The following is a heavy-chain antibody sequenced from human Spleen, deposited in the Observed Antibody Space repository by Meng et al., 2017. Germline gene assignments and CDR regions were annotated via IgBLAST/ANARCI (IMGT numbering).Heavy chain of an antibody. J-gene: IGHJ6*02. Sequence: GESLKISCAASGFTFSSYWMHWVRQAPGKGLVWVSRINSDGSSTSYADSVKGRFTISRDNAKNTLYLQMNSLRAEDTAVYYCARDSLYSGSYYAYYYYYGMDVWGQGTTVTVSS. CDR3: ARDSLYSGSYYAYYYYYGMDV. V-gene: IGHV3-74*01. D-gene: IGHD1-26*01. CDR1: GFTFSSYW. CDR2: INSDGSST.